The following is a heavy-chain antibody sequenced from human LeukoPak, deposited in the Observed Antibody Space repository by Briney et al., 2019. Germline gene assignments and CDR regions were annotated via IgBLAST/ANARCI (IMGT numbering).Heavy chain of an antibody. J-gene: IGHJ4*02. CDR1: GGSISSSSYY. V-gene: IGHV4-39*01. CDR2: IYYSGST. Sequence: KPSETLSLTCTVSGGSISSSSYYWGWIRQPPGKGLEWIGSIYYSGSTYYNPSLKSRVTISVDTSKNPFSLKLSSVTAADTAVYYCARGYSNSWYRKGLYYFDSWGQGTLVTVSS. CDR3: ARGYSNSWYRKGLYYFDS. D-gene: IGHD6-13*01.